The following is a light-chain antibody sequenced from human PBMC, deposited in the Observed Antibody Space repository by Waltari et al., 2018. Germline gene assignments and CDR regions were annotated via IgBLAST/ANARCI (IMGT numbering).Light chain of an antibody. CDR2: EVT. V-gene: IGLV2-8*01. Sequence: QSALTQPPSASGSPGQSVTIPCTRTSSDVGDYVSWYQQHPGKAPKLTISEVTKRPSGVPDRFSGSKSGNTASLTVSGLQAEDEADYYCSSYAGSNNLVFGGGTKLTVL. CDR3: SSYAGSNNLV. J-gene: IGLJ2*01. CDR1: SSDVGDY.